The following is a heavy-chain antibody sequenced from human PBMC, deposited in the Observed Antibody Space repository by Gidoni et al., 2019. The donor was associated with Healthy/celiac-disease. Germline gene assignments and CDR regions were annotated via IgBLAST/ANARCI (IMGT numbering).Heavy chain of an antibody. Sequence: QVQLVQSGAEVKKPGSSVKVSCKASGGTFSSYAISWVRQAPGQGLEWMGGIIPIFGTANYAQKFQGRVTITADKSTSTAYMELSSLRSEDTAVYYCARAGGYYYDSSGHTWGYWGQGTLVTVSS. V-gene: IGHV1-69*06. J-gene: IGHJ4*02. CDR2: IIPIFGTA. D-gene: IGHD3-22*01. CDR1: GGTFSSYA. CDR3: ARAGGYYYDSSGHTWGY.